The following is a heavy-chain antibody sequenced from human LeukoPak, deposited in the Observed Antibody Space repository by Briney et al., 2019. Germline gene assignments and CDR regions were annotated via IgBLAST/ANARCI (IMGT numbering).Heavy chain of an antibody. CDR3: ARLWYSSGRYFVAAYHFDY. D-gene: IGHD6-19*01. V-gene: IGHV4-39*01. Sequence: SETLSLTCTVSGGSISSSSYYWGWIRQPPGKGLEWIGSIYYSGSTYYNPSLKSRVTISVDTSKNQFSLKLSSVTAADTAVYYCARLWYSSGRYFVAAYHFDYWGQGTLVTVSS. J-gene: IGHJ4*02. CDR1: GGSISSSSYY. CDR2: IYYSGST.